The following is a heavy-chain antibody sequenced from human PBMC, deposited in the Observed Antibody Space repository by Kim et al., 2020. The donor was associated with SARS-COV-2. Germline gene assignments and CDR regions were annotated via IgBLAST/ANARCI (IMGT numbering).Heavy chain of an antibody. CDR1: GGSISSSSYY. V-gene: IGHV4-39*01. D-gene: IGHD3-22*01. Sequence: SETLSLTCTVSGGSISSSSYYWGWIRQPPGKGLEWIGSVYYSGSTYYNPSLKSRVTISVVTSKNQFSLKLSSVTAADTAVYYCARLMCITLIVVVIPTGWFDPWGQGTLVTVSS. CDR2: VYYSGST. J-gene: IGHJ5*02. CDR3: ARLMCITLIVVVIPTGWFDP.